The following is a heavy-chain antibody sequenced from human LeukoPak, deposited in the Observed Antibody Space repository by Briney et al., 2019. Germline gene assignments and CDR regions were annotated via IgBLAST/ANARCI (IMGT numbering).Heavy chain of an antibody. CDR2: IYYSGST. CDR1: GGSISNYY. V-gene: IGHV4-59*01. D-gene: IGHD6-19*01. J-gene: IGHJ4*02. Sequence: SETLSLTCTVSGGSISNYYWSWIRQPPGKGLEWIGYIYYSGSTNYNPSLKSRVTISVDTSKNQFSLRLSSVTAADTAVYYCVRGSGWYYLWGQGTLVTVPS. CDR3: VRGSGWYYL.